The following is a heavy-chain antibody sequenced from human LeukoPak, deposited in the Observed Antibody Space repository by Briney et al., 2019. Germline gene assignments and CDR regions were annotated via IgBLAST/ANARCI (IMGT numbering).Heavy chain of an antibody. J-gene: IGHJ6*03. CDR2: IYYRGST. CDR1: GGSISSYY. CDR3: ARGDSSSWYYYYYYYYMDV. D-gene: IGHD6-13*01. V-gene: IGHV4-59*01. Sequence: SETLSLTCTVSGGSISSYYWSWIRQPPGKGLEWIGYIYYRGSTNYNPSLKSRVTISVDTSKNQFSLKLSSVTAADTAVYYCARGDSSSWYYYYYYYYMDVWGKGTTVTVSS.